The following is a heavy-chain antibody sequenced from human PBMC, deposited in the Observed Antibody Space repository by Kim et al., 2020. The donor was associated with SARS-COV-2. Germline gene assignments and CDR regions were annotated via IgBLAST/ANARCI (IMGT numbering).Heavy chain of an antibody. CDR1: GGSISSSSYY. Sequence: SETLSLTCTVSGGSISSSSYYWGWIRQPPGKGLEWIGSIYYSGSTYYNPSLKSRVTISVDTSKNQFSLKLSSVTAADTAVYYCARSSMIVVSVWFDPWGQGTLVTVSS. CDR2: IYYSGST. D-gene: IGHD3-22*01. V-gene: IGHV4-39*07. J-gene: IGHJ5*02. CDR3: ARSSMIVVSVWFDP.